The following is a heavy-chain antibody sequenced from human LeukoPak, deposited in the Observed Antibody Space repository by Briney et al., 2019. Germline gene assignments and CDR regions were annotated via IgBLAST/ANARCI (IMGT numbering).Heavy chain of an antibody. V-gene: IGHV1-2*04. D-gene: IGHD5-12*01. CDR1: GYTFTGYY. J-gene: IGHJ4*02. CDR3: ARERSVRGGYNYFDY. CDR2: INPNSGGT. Sequence: ASVKVSCKASGYTFTGYYMHWVRQAPGQGLEWMGWINPNSGGTNYAQKFQGWVTVTRDTSISTAYMELSRLRSDDTAVYYCARERSVRGGYNYFDYWGQGTLVTASS.